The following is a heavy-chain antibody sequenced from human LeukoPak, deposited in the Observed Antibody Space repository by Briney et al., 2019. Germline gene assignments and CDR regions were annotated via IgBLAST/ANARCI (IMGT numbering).Heavy chain of an antibody. CDR2: INPNSGGT. CDR1: GYTFTGYY. D-gene: IGHD1-26*01. V-gene: IGHV1-2*02. Sequence: ASVKVSCKASGYTFTGYYMHWVRQAPGQGLEWMGWINPNSGGTNYAQKFQGRVTMTRDTSISTAYTELSRLRSDDTAVYYCARAGHSGSYQYYFDYWGQGTLVTVSS. J-gene: IGHJ4*02. CDR3: ARAGHSGSYQYYFDY.